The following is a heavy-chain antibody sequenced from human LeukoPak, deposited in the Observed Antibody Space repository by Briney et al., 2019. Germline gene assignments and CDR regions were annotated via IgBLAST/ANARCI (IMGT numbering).Heavy chain of an antibody. CDR1: VGTFRSHA. CDR2: IIPIFGTA. V-gene: IGHV1-69*13. J-gene: IGHJ6*04. CDR3: ARDKRGPSYYYYGMDV. Sequence: SVKVSCKSSVGTFRSHAISWVRQAPGQGLEWMGGIIPIFGTANYAQTFQGRVTITADESTSTAYMELSSLRSEDTAVYYCARDKRGPSYYYYGMDVWGKGTTVTVSS.